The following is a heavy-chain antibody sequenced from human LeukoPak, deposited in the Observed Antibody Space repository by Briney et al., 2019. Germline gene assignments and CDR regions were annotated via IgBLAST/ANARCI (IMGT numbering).Heavy chain of an antibody. CDR3: ARHDCGGDCYPDY. CDR1: GSPFTSYW. D-gene: IGHD2-21*02. Sequence: GESLKISCQGSGSPFTSYWIGWVRQLPGKGLEWMGIIYPGDSDTTYSPSFQGQVTISADKSISTAYLQWSSLKASDTAMYYCARHDCGGDCYPDYWGQGTLVTVSS. J-gene: IGHJ4*02. CDR2: IYPGDSDT. V-gene: IGHV5-51*01.